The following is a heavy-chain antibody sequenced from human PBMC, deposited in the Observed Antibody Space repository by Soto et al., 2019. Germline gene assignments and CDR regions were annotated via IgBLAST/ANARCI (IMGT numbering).Heavy chain of an antibody. CDR1: GFTFSDFG. CDR2: ISGRVQWM. CDR3: ARGRSASYNGYFDC. J-gene: IGHJ4*02. D-gene: IGHD1-26*01. V-gene: IGHV3-21*01. Sequence: GGSMRLSCVASGFTFSDFGMNWVRQAPGTGPAWVASISGRVQWMYAADSGKGRFTISRDNAQNPLYLQMDSLRDDDTAVYYWARGRSASYNGYFDCWGRGTRVAVSS.